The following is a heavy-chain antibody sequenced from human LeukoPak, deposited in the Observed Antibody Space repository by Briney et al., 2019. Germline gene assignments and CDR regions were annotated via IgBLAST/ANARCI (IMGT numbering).Heavy chain of an antibody. J-gene: IGHJ5*02. CDR2: ISGSGGNT. V-gene: IGHV3-23*01. D-gene: IGHD6-19*01. Sequence: PGGSLRLSCAASGFTFSSYTMNWVRQAPGKGLEWVSGISGSGGNTYYADSVKGRFTISRDNSKNTLYLQMSSLRAEDTAVYYCARGYGNGWYGWFDPWDQGTLVTVSS. CDR3: ARGYGNGWYGWFDP. CDR1: GFTFSSYT.